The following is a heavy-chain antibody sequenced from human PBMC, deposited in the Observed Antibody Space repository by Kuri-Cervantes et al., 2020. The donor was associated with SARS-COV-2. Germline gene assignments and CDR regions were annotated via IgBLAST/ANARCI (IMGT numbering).Heavy chain of an antibody. V-gene: IGHV3-30*04. Sequence: LSLTCAASGFTFSSYALHWVRQAPGKGLEWVAIVSYDGSKKYYADSVKGRFTISRDNAKNSLYLQMNSLRAEDTAVYYCARDLKYSSSWNNWFDPWGQGTLVTVSS. CDR1: GFTFSSYA. CDR3: ARDLKYSSSWNNWFDP. CDR2: VSYDGSKK. J-gene: IGHJ5*02. D-gene: IGHD6-13*01.